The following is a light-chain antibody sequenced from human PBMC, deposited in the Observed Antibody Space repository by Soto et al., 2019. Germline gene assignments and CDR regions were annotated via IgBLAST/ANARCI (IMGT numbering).Light chain of an antibody. CDR1: QSVSSSY. CDR2: GAS. CDR3: QQYGRSPRT. Sequence: EIVLTQSPGTLSLSPGERATLSCRASQSVSSSYLAWYQQKPGQAPRPLIYGASSRATGIPDRFSGSGSGTEFTLTISRLEPEDFAGYLCQQYGRSPRTFGQGTKVEIK. V-gene: IGKV3-20*01. J-gene: IGKJ1*01.